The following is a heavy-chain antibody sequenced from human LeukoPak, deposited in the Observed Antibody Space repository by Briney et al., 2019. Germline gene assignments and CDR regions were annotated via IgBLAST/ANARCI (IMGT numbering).Heavy chain of an antibody. D-gene: IGHD3-22*01. CDR1: GYTFTSYG. Sequence: ASVKVSCKASGYTFTSYGISWVRQAPGQGLEWMGWISAYNGNTNYAQKLQGRVTMATDTSTSTAYMELRSLRSDDTAVYYCARTMIVVVEHDYWGQGTLVTVSS. J-gene: IGHJ4*02. CDR2: ISAYNGNT. CDR3: ARTMIVVVEHDY. V-gene: IGHV1-18*01.